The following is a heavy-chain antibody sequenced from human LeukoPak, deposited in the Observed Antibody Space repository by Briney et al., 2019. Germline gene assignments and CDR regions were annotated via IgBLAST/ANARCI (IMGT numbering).Heavy chain of an antibody. D-gene: IGHD4-11*01. J-gene: IGHJ4*02. CDR3: AKDITPSSKCCYFDY. Sequence: GGSLRLSCAASGFTFDDYTMHWARQAPGKGLEWVSLISWDGGSTYYADSVKGRFTISRDNSKNSLYLQMNSLRTEDTALYYCAKDITPSSKCCYFDYWGQGSLVIVSS. V-gene: IGHV3-43*01. CDR1: GFTFDDYT. CDR2: ISWDGGST.